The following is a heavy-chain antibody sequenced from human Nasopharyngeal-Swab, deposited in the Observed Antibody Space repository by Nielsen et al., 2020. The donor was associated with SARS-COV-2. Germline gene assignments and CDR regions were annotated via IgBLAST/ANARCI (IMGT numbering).Heavy chain of an antibody. J-gene: IGHJ5*02. V-gene: IGHV4-59*01. Sequence: WSRPRPGKGLEWIGYIYYSGWTNYNPSLNSGDTISEDTSKKQFSLKWSSVTAADTAVFYCARGEPWKEWFDPWGKGTLVTVSS. CDR3: ARGEPWKEWFDP. CDR2: IYYSGWT. D-gene: IGHD1-1*01.